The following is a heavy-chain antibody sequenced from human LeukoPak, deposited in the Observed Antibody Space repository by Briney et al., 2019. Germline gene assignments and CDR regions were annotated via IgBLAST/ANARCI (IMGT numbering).Heavy chain of an antibody. CDR2: ISYDGSNK. J-gene: IGHJ5*02. V-gene: IGHV3-30*04. D-gene: IGHD3-10*01. Sequence: GGSLRLSCAASVFTFSSYAMHWVRQAAGKGLEWVAVISYDGSNKYYADSVKGRFTISRDNSKNTLYLQMNSLRAEDTAVYYCARESLLVALDPWGQGTLVTVSS. CDR3: ARESLLVALDP. CDR1: VFTFSSYA.